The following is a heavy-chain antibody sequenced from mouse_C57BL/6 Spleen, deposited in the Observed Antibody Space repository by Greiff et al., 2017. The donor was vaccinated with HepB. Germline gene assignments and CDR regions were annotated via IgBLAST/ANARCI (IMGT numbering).Heavy chain of an antibody. CDR3: ARHPAQATNYFDY. CDR1: GYTFTDYN. J-gene: IGHJ2*01. V-gene: IGHV1-22*01. D-gene: IGHD3-2*02. CDR2: INPNNGGT. Sequence: EVQLQQSGPELVKPGASVKMSCKASGYTFTDYNMHWVKQSHGKSLEWIGYINPNNGGTSYNQKFKGKATLTVNKSSSTAYMELRSLTSEDSAVYYCARHPAQATNYFDYWGQGTTLTVSS.